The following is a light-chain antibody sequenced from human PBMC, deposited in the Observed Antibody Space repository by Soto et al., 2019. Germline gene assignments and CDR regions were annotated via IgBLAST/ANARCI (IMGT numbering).Light chain of an antibody. Sequence: EIVSTQSPGTPSLSPGERATLSCRASQSVSSSYLAWYQQKPGQAPRLLISGASSRATGIPDRFSGSGSGADFTLTISRLEPEDFAVYYCQQYGGSPITFGQGTRLEIK. CDR1: QSVSSSY. CDR3: QQYGGSPIT. CDR2: GAS. V-gene: IGKV3-20*01. J-gene: IGKJ5*01.